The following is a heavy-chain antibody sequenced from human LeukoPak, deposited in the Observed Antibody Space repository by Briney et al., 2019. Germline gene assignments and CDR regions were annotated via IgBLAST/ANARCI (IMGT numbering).Heavy chain of an antibody. Sequence: PGGSLTLSCEASGFTFRSYWMSWVRQAPGKGLEWVANIKHDGSERYYVDYVKRRFTISRDNAKNSLYVQMNSLRAEDSAVYYCARDGMGSIKAFDIWGQGTMVSVSS. J-gene: IGHJ3*02. D-gene: IGHD3-10*01. V-gene: IGHV3-7*05. CDR3: ARDGMGSIKAFDI. CDR2: IKHDGSER. CDR1: GFTFRSYW.